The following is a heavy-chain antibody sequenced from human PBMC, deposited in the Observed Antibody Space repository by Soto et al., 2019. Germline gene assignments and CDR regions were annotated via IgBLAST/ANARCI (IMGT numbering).Heavy chain of an antibody. V-gene: IGHV5-10-1*01. CDR3: ARPSRAYYYGMDV. Sequence: GESLKISCKGSGYSFTSYLISWVRQMPVKGLEWMGRIDPSDSYTNYSPSFQGHVTISADKSISTAYLQWSSLKASDTAMYYCARPSRAYYYGMDVWGQGTKVTVS. J-gene: IGHJ6*02. CDR1: GYSFTSYL. CDR2: IDPSDSYT. D-gene: IGHD6-13*01.